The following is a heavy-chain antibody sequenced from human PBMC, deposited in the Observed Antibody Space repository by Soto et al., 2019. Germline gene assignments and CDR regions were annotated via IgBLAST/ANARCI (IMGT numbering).Heavy chain of an antibody. D-gene: IGHD1-20*01. Sequence: SETLSLTCTVSGGSIRSSSYYWGWIRQPPGKGLEWIGSIYYSGSTYYNPSLKSRVTISVDTSKNQFSLKLSSVTAADTAVYYCASVYYYYYMDVWGKGTTVTVSS. V-gene: IGHV4-39*01. CDR1: GGSIRSSSYY. J-gene: IGHJ6*03. CDR2: IYYSGST. CDR3: ASVYYYYYMDV.